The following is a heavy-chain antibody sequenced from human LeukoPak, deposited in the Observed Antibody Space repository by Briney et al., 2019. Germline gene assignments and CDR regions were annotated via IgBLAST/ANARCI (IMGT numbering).Heavy chain of an antibody. V-gene: IGHV3-21*01. J-gene: IGHJ4*02. Sequence: GGSLRLSCAASGFTFSSYSMNWVRQAPGKGLEWVSSISSSSSYIYYADSVKGRFTISRDNAKNSLYLQMNSLRAEDTAVYYCARDAHYDFWSGYLHRGGDYWGQGTLVTVSS. CDR3: ARDAHYDFWSGYLHRGGDY. D-gene: IGHD3-3*01. CDR2: ISSSSSYI. CDR1: GFTFSSYS.